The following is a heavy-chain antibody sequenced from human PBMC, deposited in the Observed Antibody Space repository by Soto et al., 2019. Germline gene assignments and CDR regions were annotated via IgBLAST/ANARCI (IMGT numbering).Heavy chain of an antibody. CDR1: GGTFSSYT. CDR2: IIPILGIA. CDR3: ARAQKYYGDYLNWFDP. V-gene: IGHV1-69*02. Sequence: QVQLVQSGAEVTKPGSSVKVSCKASGGTFSSYTISWVRQAPGQGLEWLGRIIPILGIANYAQQFQGRVTSTADKPTSTGYMELSSLRSEDMAVYYCARAQKYYGDYLNWFDPWGQGTLVTVST. D-gene: IGHD4-17*01. J-gene: IGHJ5*02.